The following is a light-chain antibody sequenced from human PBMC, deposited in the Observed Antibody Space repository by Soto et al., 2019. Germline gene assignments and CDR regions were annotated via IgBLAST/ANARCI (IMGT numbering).Light chain of an antibody. CDR1: QSIRSW. Sequence: MHMTQSPSSRAGSVGDTRSITCRASQSIRSWLAWYQQKPGKAHKLLIYDASNLESGVPSRFSASGSGREFTLTISSMQPDDFATYYCQQYMSYSFGQGTKVDIK. CDR2: DAS. J-gene: IGKJ1*01. CDR3: QQYMSYS. V-gene: IGKV1-5*01.